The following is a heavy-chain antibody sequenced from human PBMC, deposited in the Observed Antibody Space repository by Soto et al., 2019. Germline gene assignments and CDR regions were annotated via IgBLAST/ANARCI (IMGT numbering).Heavy chain of an antibody. Sequence: LSLTCTVSGGSVRSGSYYWSWIRQPPGKGLEWIGYIYYSGTTNYNPSLKSRVTISVDTSKNQFSLKLSSVTAADTAVYYCAREGVVVVPAGMDVWGQGTTVTVSS. V-gene: IGHV4-61*01. CDR2: IYYSGTT. CDR1: GGSVRSGSYY. J-gene: IGHJ6*02. D-gene: IGHD2-15*01. CDR3: AREGVVVVPAGMDV.